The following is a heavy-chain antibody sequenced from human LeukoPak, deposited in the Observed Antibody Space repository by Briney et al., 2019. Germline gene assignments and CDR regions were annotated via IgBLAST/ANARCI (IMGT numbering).Heavy chain of an antibody. CDR1: GGSISSYY. Sequence: PSETLSLTCTVSGGSISSYYWNWFRQPPGKGLEWIGYIYYSGSTNYNLSLKSRVTISIDTSKNQFSLKLSSVTAADTAVYYCARGKGVTAFDYWGQGTLVTVSS. D-gene: IGHD2-21*02. CDR3: ARGKGVTAFDY. J-gene: IGHJ4*02. V-gene: IGHV4-59*01. CDR2: IYYSGST.